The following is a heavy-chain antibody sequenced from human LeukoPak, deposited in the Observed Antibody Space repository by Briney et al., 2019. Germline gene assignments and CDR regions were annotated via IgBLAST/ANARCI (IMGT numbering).Heavy chain of an antibody. V-gene: IGHV3-30-3*01. CDR1: GFTFSSYA. CDR3: AGESTYSSSWYGVGYYYGMDV. CDR2: ISYDGSNK. Sequence: GGSLRLSCAASGFTFSSYAMHWVRQAPGKGLEWVAVISYDGSNKYYADSVKGRFTISRDNSKNTLYLQMDSLRAEDTAVYYCAGESTYSSSWYGVGYYYGMDVWGQGTTVTVSS. D-gene: IGHD6-13*01. J-gene: IGHJ6*02.